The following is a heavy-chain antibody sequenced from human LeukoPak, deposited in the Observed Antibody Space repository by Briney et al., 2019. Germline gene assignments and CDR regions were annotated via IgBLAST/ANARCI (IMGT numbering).Heavy chain of an antibody. CDR2: IYYSGST. CDR3: AKDTSGGGYDFLGYFDY. J-gene: IGHJ4*02. V-gene: IGHV4-39*02. CDR1: GGSISSSSYY. Sequence: PSETLSLTCTVSGGSISSSSYYWGWIRQPPGKGLEWIGSIYYSGSTYYNPSLKSRVTISVDTSKNQFSLKLSSVTAADTAVYYCAKDTSGGGYDFLGYFDYWGQGTLVTVSS. D-gene: IGHD5-12*01.